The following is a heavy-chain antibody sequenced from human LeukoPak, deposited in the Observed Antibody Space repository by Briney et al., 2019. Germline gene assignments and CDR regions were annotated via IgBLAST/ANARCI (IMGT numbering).Heavy chain of an antibody. CDR3: ARTRAYYYGSGSYYKPYYFDY. J-gene: IGHJ4*02. D-gene: IGHD3-10*01. CDR2: INHSGST. Sequence: SETLSLTCAVYGGSFSGYYWSWIRQPPGKGLEWIGEINHSGSTNYNPSLKSRVTISVDTSKNQFSLKLSSVTAADTAVYYCARTRAYYYGSGSYYKPYYFDYWGQGTLVTVSS. V-gene: IGHV4-34*01. CDR1: GGSFSGYY.